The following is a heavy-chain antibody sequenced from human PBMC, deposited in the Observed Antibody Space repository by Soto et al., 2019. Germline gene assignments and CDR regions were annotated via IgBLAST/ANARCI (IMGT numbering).Heavy chain of an antibody. CDR2: IIPIFGTA. V-gene: IGHV1-69*01. D-gene: IGHD2-2*01. J-gene: IGHJ4*02. CDR1: GGTFSSYA. CDR3: ARGYCSNTSCYAQEP. Sequence: QVQLVQSGAEVKKPGSSVKVSCKASGGTFSSYAISWVRQAPGQGLEWMGGIIPIFGTADYAQKFQGRVTITAYESTSTAYMELSSLRSEYTAVYYCARGYCSNTSCYAQEPWGQGTLVTVSS.